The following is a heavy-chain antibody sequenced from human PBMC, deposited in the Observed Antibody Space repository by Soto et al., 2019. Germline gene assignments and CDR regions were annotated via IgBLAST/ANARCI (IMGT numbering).Heavy chain of an antibody. CDR1: GGSFSGYY. Sequence: PSETLSLTCAVYGGSFSGYYWTWIRQPPGTGLEWIGEINHSGSTNYNPSLKSRVTISVDTSKNQFSLKLTSVTAADTAVYYCARDKITGRFDYWGQETLVTVSS. D-gene: IGHD2-8*02. J-gene: IGHJ4*02. CDR2: INHSGST. V-gene: IGHV4-34*01. CDR3: ARDKITGRFDY.